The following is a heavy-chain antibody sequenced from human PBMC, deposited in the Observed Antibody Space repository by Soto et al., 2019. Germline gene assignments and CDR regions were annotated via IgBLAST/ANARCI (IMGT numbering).Heavy chain of an antibody. D-gene: IGHD4-17*01. CDR1: VFTFSSYG. V-gene: IGHV3-30*18. J-gene: IGHJ5*02. Sequence: GPLRLSCAASVFTFSSYGMHWVRQAPGKGLEWVAVISYDGSNKYYADSVKGRFTISRDNSKNTLYLQMNSLRAEDTAVYYCAKPLYGEDNWFDPWGQGTLVTVSS. CDR3: AKPLYGEDNWFDP. CDR2: ISYDGSNK.